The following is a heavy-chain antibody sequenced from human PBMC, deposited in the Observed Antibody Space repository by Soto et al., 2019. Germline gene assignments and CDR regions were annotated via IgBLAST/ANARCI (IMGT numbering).Heavy chain of an antibody. CDR1: GGSVSSGSYY. Sequence: PSETLSLTCTVSGGSVSSGSYYWSWIRQPPGKGLEWIGYIDNSGSTKYNPSLKSRVTISVDTSKNNFSLKLSSVAAADTAVYYRARADIVATGFFDYWGQGTLVTVSS. CDR3: ARADIVATGFFDY. D-gene: IGHD5-12*01. V-gene: IGHV4-61*01. CDR2: IDNSGST. J-gene: IGHJ4*02.